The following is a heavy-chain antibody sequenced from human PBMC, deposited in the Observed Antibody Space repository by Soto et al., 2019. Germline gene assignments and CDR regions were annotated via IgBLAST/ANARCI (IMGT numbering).Heavy chain of an antibody. CDR1: GFSLSSTRVA. J-gene: IGHJ4*02. D-gene: IGHD6-19*01. CDR2: IYWDDDK. CDR3: AHSVVAGLGYYFDY. V-gene: IGHV2-5*02. Sequence: QITLKESGPPLVKPTQTPTLTCTFSGFSLSSTRVAVGWIRQPPGKALEWLALIYWDDDKRYSPFLKSRLTITKDTSKNQVVLTMTNMDPVDTATYYCAHSVVAGLGYYFDYWGQGTLVTVSS.